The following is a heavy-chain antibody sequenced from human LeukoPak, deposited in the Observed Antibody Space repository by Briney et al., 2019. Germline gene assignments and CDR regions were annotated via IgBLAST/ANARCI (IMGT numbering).Heavy chain of an antibody. J-gene: IGHJ4*02. D-gene: IGHD3-22*01. CDR1: GFTFSSYE. Sequence: PGGSLRLSCAASGFTFSSYEMSWVRQAPGKGLEWVSYISSSGSTIYYADSVKGRFTISRDNAKNSLYLQMNSLRAEDTAVYYCAREDGRGYRGDYWGQGTLVTVSS. CDR3: AREDGRGYRGDY. CDR2: ISSSGSTI. V-gene: IGHV3-48*03.